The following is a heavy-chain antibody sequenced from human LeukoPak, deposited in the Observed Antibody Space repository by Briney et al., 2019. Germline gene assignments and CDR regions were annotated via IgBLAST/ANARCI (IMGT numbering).Heavy chain of an antibody. V-gene: IGHV1-46*01. J-gene: IGHJ4*02. CDR2: INPSGGST. D-gene: IGHD3-10*01. CDR1: GYTFTSYY. CDR3: ARSYYYGSGSCYTLYYFDY. Sequence: GASVKVSCKASGYTFTSYYMHWVRQAPGQGLEWMGIINPSGGSTSYAQKFQGRVTMTRDTSTSTVYMELSSLRSEDTAVYYCARSYYYGSGSCYTLYYFDYWGQGTLVTVSS.